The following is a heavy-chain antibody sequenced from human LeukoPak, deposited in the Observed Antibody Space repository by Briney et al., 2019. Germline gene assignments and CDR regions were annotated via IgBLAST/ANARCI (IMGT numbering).Heavy chain of an antibody. D-gene: IGHD3-22*01. CDR2: IFPGDSDT. J-gene: IGHJ4*02. V-gene: IGHV5-51*01. Sequence: GESLKISCKVSGYSFTSYWIGWVRQKPGKGLEWMGIIFPGDSDTRYSPSSQGQVTISADKSISTAYLQWSSLKASDTAMYYCARRLTYDSRAYYCLDYWGQGTLVTVSS. CDR3: ARRLTYDSRAYYCLDY. CDR1: GYSFTSYW.